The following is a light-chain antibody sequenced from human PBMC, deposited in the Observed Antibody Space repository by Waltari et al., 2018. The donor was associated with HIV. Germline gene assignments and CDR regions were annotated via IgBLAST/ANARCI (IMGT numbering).Light chain of an antibody. Sequence: QSALTRPRSVSGSPGQSVTISCTGSSRDVGGYNYVSWFQHRPGKAPKLILYDVSERPSGVPDRFTGSKSGNTASLTISGLQAEDEADYYCCSYAGDNYTVFGTGTRVTVL. J-gene: IGLJ1*01. CDR3: CSYAGDNYTV. V-gene: IGLV2-11*01. CDR2: DVS. CDR1: SRDVGGYNY.